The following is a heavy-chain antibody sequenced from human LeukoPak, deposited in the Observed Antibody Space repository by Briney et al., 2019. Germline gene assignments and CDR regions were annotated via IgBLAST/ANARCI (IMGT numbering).Heavy chain of an antibody. CDR1: GFTFSTYW. Sequence: PGGSLRLSCAVSGFTFSTYWMSWVRQAPGKGLEWVTNIRQDGGAKHYVDSVKGRFTISRDNAKDTLYLQMHSLRVDDTAVYYCARSLGYSSGGWGQGTLVTVSS. CDR2: IRQDGGAK. D-gene: IGHD2-15*01. V-gene: IGHV3-7*01. CDR3: ARSLGYSSGG. J-gene: IGHJ4*02.